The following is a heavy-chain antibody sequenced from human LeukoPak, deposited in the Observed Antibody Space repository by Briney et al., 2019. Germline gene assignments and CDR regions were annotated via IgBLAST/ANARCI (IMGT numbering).Heavy chain of an antibody. J-gene: IGHJ5*02. V-gene: IGHV1-8*01. Sequence: ASVKVSCKASGYTFTSYDINWVRQATGQGLEWMGWMNPNGGNTGYAQKFQGRVTMTRNTSISTAYMELSSLRSEDTAVYYCARRDYDFWSGYSPDNWFDPWGQGTLVTVSS. CDR1: GYTFTSYD. CDR2: MNPNGGNT. D-gene: IGHD3-3*01. CDR3: ARRDYDFWSGYSPDNWFDP.